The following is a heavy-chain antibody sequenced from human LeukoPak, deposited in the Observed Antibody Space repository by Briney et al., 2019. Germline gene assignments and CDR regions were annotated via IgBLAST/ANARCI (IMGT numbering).Heavy chain of an antibody. V-gene: IGHV1-46*01. J-gene: IGHJ4*02. CDR2: INPSGGST. CDR3: ARLVGQLFAN. Sequence: ASVKVSCKASGGTFSSYAISWVRQAPGQGLEWMGIINPSGGSTSYAQKFQGRVTMTRDTSTSTVYMELSSLRSEDTAVYYCARLVGQLFANWGQGTLVTVSS. CDR1: GGTFSSYA. D-gene: IGHD2-15*01.